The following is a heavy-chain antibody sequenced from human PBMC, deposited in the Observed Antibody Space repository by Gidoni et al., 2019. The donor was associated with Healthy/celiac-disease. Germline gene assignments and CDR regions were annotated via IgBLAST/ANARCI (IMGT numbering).Heavy chain of an antibody. D-gene: IGHD2-15*01. Sequence: EVQLVEAGGGLVKPGGSLSLSGAAYGFPFSSYSMNWVRQAPGKGLEWVSSISSSSSYIYYADSVKGRFTISRDNAKNSLYLQMNSLRAEDTAVYYCARDRGGGHDYWGQGTLVTVSS. J-gene: IGHJ4*02. V-gene: IGHV3-21*01. CDR1: GFPFSSYS. CDR3: ARDRGGGHDY. CDR2: ISSSSSYI.